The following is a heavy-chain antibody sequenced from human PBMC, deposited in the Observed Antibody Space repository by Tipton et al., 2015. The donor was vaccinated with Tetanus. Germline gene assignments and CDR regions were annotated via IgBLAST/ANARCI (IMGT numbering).Heavy chain of an antibody. CDR3: ARVVKMVTATPFDI. V-gene: IGHV1-2*02. D-gene: IGHD2-15*01. J-gene: IGHJ3*02. CDR1: GYTFTGYY. Sequence: QLVQSGAEVKKPGASVKASCKASGYTFTGYYMHWVRQAPGQGLEWMGWINPNSGGTNYAQKFQGRVTMTRETSISTAYMELSRLRSDDTAVYYCARVVKMVTATPFDIWGQGTMVTVSS. CDR2: INPNSGGT.